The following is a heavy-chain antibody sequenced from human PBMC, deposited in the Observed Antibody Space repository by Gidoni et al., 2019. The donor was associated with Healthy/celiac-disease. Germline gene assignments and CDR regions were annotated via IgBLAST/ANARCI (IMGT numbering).Heavy chain of an antibody. CDR3: ARDDRFLEWLLYQNRNASFDY. CDR1: GFTFSSYA. Sequence: QVQLVESGGGVVQPGRSLRLSCAASGFTFSSYAMHWVRQAPGKGLEWVAVISYDGSNKYYADSVKGRFTISRDNSKNTLYLQMNSLRAEDTAVYYCARDDRFLEWLLYQNRNASFDYWGQGTLVTVSS. D-gene: IGHD3-3*01. CDR2: ISYDGSNK. J-gene: IGHJ4*02. V-gene: IGHV3-30*04.